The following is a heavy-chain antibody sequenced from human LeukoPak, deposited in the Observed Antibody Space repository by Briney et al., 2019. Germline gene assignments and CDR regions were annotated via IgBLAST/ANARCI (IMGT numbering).Heavy chain of an antibody. CDR1: RYTFIAYY. Sequence: ASVTLSFTAPRYTFIAYYMHWVLQAPGKGLEWMGWINPYSGGTNYTQKFNGRVTLTRDTSINTVYMEVSGLRSDDTAVYYCARDIEDYGGNSFDSWGQGTLVIVSS. J-gene: IGHJ5*01. D-gene: IGHD4-23*01. CDR2: INPYSGGT. V-gene: IGHV1-2*02. CDR3: ARDIEDYGGNSFDS.